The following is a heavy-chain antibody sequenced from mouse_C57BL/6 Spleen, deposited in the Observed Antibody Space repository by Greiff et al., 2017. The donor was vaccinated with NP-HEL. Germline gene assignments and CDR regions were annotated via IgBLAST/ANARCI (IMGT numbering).Heavy chain of an antibody. Sequence: QVQLQQSGPELVKPGASVKISCKASGYAFSSSWMNWVKQRPGKGLEWIGRIYPGDGDTNYNGKFKGKATLTADKSSSTAYMQLSSLTSEDSAVYFCAKKGDYYGSSLSYFDVWGTGTTVTVSS. V-gene: IGHV1-82*01. J-gene: IGHJ1*03. CDR1: GYAFSSSW. CDR3: AKKGDYYGSSLSYFDV. CDR2: IYPGDGDT. D-gene: IGHD1-1*01.